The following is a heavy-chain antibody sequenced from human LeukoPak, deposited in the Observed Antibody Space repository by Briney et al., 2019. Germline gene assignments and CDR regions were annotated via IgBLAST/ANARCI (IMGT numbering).Heavy chain of an antibody. CDR2: ISVYNGNI. V-gene: IGHV1-18*01. CDR3: ARGTLNYDILTGYYMGGWFDP. D-gene: IGHD3-9*01. Sequence: GASVKVSCKASGYTFTSYGISWVRQAPGQGLEWMGWISVYNGNIKYAKNLQGRVTMTTDTPTSTADMELRSLRSDDTAVYYCARGTLNYDILTGYYMGGWFDPWGQGTLVTVSS. J-gene: IGHJ5*02. CDR1: GYTFTSYG.